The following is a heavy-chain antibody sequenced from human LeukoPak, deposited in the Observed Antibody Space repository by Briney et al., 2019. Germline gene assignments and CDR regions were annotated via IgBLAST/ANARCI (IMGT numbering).Heavy chain of an antibody. CDR1: GFTFSSYA. CDR2: ISSSGYTI. Sequence: GGSLRLSCAASGFTFSSYAMSWVRQAPGKGLEWVSYISSSGYTIYYADSVKGRFTISRDNAKNSLYLQMNSLRAEDTAVYYCATDRDSSSPFDYWGRGTLVTVSS. CDR3: ATDRDSSSPFDY. V-gene: IGHV3-48*03. D-gene: IGHD6-6*01. J-gene: IGHJ4*02.